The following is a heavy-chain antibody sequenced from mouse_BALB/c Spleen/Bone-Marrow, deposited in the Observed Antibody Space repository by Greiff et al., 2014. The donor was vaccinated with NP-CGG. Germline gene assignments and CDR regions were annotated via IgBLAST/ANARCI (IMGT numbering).Heavy chain of an antibody. D-gene: IGHD1-1*02. CDR2: INPSNGGT. CDR1: GYTFTSYY. V-gene: IGHV1S81*02. Sequence: QVHVKQSGAELVKPGASVKLSCKASGYTFTSYYMYWVKQRPGQGLEWIGEINPSNGGTNFNEKFKSKATLTVDKSSSTAYMQLSSLTSEDSAVYHCTLWCYAMDYWGQGTSVTVSS. J-gene: IGHJ4*01. CDR3: TLWCYAMDY.